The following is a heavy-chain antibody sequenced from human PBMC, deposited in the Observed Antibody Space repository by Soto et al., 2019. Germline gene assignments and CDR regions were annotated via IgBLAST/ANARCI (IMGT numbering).Heavy chain of an antibody. J-gene: IGHJ3*02. D-gene: IGHD4-17*01. Sequence: SETLSLTCTVSGGSISSSSSYWGWIRQPPGKGLEWIGSIYYSGTPHYKPSLKNQVTISVDTSKNQFSLRLSSVTAADTAVYYCARRTTTVTTDAFDIWGQGTMVTVSS. CDR3: ARRTTTVTTDAFDI. CDR2: IYYSGTP. V-gene: IGHV4-39*01. CDR1: GGSISSSSSY.